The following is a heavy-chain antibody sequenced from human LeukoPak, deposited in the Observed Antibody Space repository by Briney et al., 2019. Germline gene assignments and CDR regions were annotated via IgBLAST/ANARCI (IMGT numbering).Heavy chain of an antibody. J-gene: IGHJ4*02. CDR3: ATHEISIAVAPPGYYFDY. Sequence: PGGSLRLSCAASGFTFSSYAMSWVRQAPGKGLEWVSAISGSGGSTYYADSVKGRFTISRDNSKNTLYLQMNSLRAEDTAVYYCATHEISIAVAPPGYYFDYWGQGTLVTVSS. CDR2: ISGSGGST. V-gene: IGHV3-23*01. CDR1: GFTFSSYA. D-gene: IGHD6-19*01.